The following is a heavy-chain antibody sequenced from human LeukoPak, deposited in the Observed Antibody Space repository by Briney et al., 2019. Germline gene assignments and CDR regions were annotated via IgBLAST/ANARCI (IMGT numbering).Heavy chain of an antibody. V-gene: IGHV4-4*07. D-gene: IGHD3-10*01. CDR2: IYTSGST. CDR3: ARVRYYYGSGSYVEGNWFDP. Sequence: PSETLSLTCTVSGGSISSYYWSWIRQPAGKGLEWIGRIYTSGSTNYNPSLKSRVTMSVDTSKNQFSLKLSSVTAADTAVYYCARVRYYYGSGSYVEGNWFDPWGQGTLVTVSS. CDR1: GGSISSYY. J-gene: IGHJ5*02.